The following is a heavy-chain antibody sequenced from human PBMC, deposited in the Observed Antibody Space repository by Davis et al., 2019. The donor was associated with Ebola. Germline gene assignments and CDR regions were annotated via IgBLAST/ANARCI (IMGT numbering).Heavy chain of an antibody. V-gene: IGHV3-33*06. CDR3: AKDRLRGSSSTTGAMDV. CDR1: GFTFSSYG. D-gene: IGHD6-13*01. J-gene: IGHJ6*02. CDR2: MSYDGSNK. Sequence: GGSLRLSCAASGFTFSSYGMHWVRQAPGKGLEWVAAMSYDGSNKYYADSVKGRFTISRGHSKNTLYLQMNSLRAEDTAVYYCAKDRLRGSSSTTGAMDVWGQGTTVTVSS.